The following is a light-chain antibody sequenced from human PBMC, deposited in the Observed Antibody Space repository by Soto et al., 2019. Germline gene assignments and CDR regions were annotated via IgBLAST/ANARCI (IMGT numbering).Light chain of an antibody. CDR2: GNS. J-gene: IGLJ1*01. CDR1: SSNIGAGYD. V-gene: IGLV1-40*01. Sequence: QSVLTQPPSVSGAPGQRVTISCTGSSSNIGAGYDVHWYQQLPGTAPKLLIYGNSNRPSGVPDRFSGSKSGTSASLAITGLRAEDEADYYCQSYDSSQFGTGTKVTVL. CDR3: QSYDSSQ.